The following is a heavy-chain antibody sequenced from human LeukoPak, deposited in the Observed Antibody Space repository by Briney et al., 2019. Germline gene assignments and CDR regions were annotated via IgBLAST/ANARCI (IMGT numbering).Heavy chain of an antibody. J-gene: IGHJ5*02. CDR1: GGSISSSSYY. Sequence: SETLSLTCTVSGGSISSSSYYWGWIRQPPGKGLEWIGSIYYSGSTYYNPSLKRRVTISVDTSKNQFSLKLSSVTAADTAVYYCARHSFATIFDPWGQGTLVTVSS. CDR3: ARHSFATIFDP. D-gene: IGHD2-15*01. V-gene: IGHV4-39*01. CDR2: IYYSGST.